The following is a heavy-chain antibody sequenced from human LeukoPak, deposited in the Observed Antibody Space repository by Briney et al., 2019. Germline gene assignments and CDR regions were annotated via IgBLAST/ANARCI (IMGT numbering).Heavy chain of an antibody. J-gene: IGHJ4*02. V-gene: IGHV3-7*01. CDR3: SRSLDY. Sequence: GGSLRLSCAASGFSFSDYWMDWVRQSPGKGMEWVANINQDGSEGYYADSVKGRFTISGDNAKNSLYLQMNKLRAEDTAVYYCSRSLDYWGQGALVTVSS. CDR1: GFSFSDYW. CDR2: INQDGSEG.